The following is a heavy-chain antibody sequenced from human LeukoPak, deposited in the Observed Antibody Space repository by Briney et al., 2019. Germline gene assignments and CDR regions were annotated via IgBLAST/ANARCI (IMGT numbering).Heavy chain of an antibody. CDR2: ISYDGSNK. J-gene: IGHJ4*02. CDR1: GFTFSSYA. D-gene: IGHD6-6*01. CDR3: ARDGSSSPASYYFDY. V-gene: IGHV3-30-3*01. Sequence: QTGGSLRLSCAASGFTFSSYAMHWVRQAPGKGLEWVAVISYDGSNKYYADSVKGRFTISRNNSKNTLFLQMNSLRTEDTAVYYCARDGSSSPASYYFDYWGQGTLVTVSS.